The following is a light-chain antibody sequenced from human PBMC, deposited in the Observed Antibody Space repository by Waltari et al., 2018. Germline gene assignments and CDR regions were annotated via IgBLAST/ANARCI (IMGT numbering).Light chain of an antibody. CDR1: DGSLSRTSY. CDR3: LLYMGSGIWV. Sequence: TVVTQEPSLSVSPGGTVTLTCALRDGSLSRTSYARWYQQSPGQTPRTLVYKANIRSSGVPDRFSGSVLGNKAVLIITGAQAEDESTYYCLLYMGSGIWVFGGGTKLTVL. V-gene: IGLV8-61*01. CDR2: KAN. J-gene: IGLJ3*02.